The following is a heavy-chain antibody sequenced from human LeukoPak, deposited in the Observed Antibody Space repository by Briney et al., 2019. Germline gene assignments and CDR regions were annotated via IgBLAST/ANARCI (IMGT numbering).Heavy chain of an antibody. V-gene: IGHV1-2*02. J-gene: IGHJ1*01. CDR2: INPNSGGT. CDR3: AREVGYCSSTSCSSRNFQH. Sequence: ASVKVSCKASGYTFTGYYMHWVRQAPGQGLEWMGWINPNSGGTNYAQKFQSRVTMTRDTSISTAYMELSRLRSDDTAVYHCAREVGYCSSTSCSSRNFQHWGQGTLVTVPS. CDR1: GYTFTGYY. D-gene: IGHD2-2*01.